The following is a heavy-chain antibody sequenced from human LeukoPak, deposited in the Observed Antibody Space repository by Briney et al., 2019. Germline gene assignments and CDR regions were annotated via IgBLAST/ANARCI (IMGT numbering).Heavy chain of an antibody. CDR2: INPNSGGT. D-gene: IGHD6-19*01. J-gene: IGHJ4*02. Sequence: ASVKVSCKASGYTFTGCYIHWVRQAPGQGLQWMGRINPNSGGTNYAQNFQGRVTMTRDTSISTAYMELSSLRSDDTAVYYCAREKESVAGRELDYWGQGTLVTVSS. CDR3: AREKESVAGRELDY. V-gene: IGHV1-2*06. CDR1: GYTFTGCY.